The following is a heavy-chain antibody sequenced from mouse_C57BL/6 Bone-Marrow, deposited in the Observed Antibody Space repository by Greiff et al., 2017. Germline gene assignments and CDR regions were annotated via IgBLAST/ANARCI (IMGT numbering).Heavy chain of an antibody. D-gene: IGHD2-1*01. J-gene: IGHJ4*01. Sequence: QVQLQQSGADLAKPGASVKLSCKASGYTFTSYWMHWVKQRPGQGLEWIGYINPSSGYTKYNQKFKDKATLTADKSSSTAYMQLSSLTYEDSAVYYCARCYYGNYWAMDYWGQGTSVTVSS. V-gene: IGHV1-7*01. CDR1: GYTFTSYW. CDR2: INPSSGYT. CDR3: ARCYYGNYWAMDY.